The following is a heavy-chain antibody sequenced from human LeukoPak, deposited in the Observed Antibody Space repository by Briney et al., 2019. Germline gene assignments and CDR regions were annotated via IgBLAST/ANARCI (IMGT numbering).Heavy chain of an antibody. Sequence: GGSLRLSCKASGFTFSSYEMNWVRQAPGKGLEWLSYISSNNNSIYYARSVKGRFTISRDNAENSLYLQMNSLRAEDTAVYYCARDRGSSTSYYDYWGQGTLVTVSS. CDR2: ISSNNNSI. CDR1: GFTFSSYE. D-gene: IGHD2-2*01. J-gene: IGHJ4*02. V-gene: IGHV3-48*03. CDR3: ARDRGSSTSYYDY.